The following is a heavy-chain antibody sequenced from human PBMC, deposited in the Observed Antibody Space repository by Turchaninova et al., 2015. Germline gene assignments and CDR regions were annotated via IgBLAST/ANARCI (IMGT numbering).Heavy chain of an antibody. CDR3: TTEGRD. Sequence: EVQLVESGGDLVKPGGSLRISCAASGFTFSDAWLSWVRQAPGKGLEWICRNKSRSLCGTPDNIMPGQGRFKISRDESKNTVVLQMNSLKVEDTGLYYCTTEGRDWGQGTLVTVSS. CDR2: NKSRSLCGTP. J-gene: IGHJ4*02. CDR1: GFTFSDAW. V-gene: IGHV3-15*01.